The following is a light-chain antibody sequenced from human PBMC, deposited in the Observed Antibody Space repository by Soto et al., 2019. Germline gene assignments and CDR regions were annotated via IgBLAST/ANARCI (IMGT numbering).Light chain of an antibody. V-gene: IGKV1-39*01. CDR1: QSISSY. Sequence: DIQMTQSPSSLSASVGDRVTITCRESQSISSYLNWYQQKPGKAPKLLIYAASSLQSGVPSRFSGSGSGTDFTLTISSLQPEDFATYYCQQSYSTPFTFGPGTKVYIK. CDR2: AAS. J-gene: IGKJ3*01. CDR3: QQSYSTPFT.